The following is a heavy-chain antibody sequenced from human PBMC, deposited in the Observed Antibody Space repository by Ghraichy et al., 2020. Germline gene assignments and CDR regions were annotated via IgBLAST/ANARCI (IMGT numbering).Heavy chain of an antibody. D-gene: IGHD5-18*01. V-gene: IGHV1-2*02. CDR3: ARDREYNYGSVDY. CDR2: INPNSGTT. Sequence: ASVKVSCKASGYTLTGYYMHWVRQAPGQGLQWMGWINPNSGTTNYAQKFQGRVTMTRDTSISTAYMELSSLGSDDTAVYYCARDREYNYGSVDYWGQGTLVIVSS. CDR1: GYTLTGYY. J-gene: IGHJ4*02.